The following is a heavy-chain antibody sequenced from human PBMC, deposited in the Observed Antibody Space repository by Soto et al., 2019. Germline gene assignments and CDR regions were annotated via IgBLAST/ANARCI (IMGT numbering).Heavy chain of an antibody. Sequence: GGSLRLSCAASGFTFSDYYMSWIRQAPGKGLEWVSYIGSSGSTIYYADSVKGRFTISRDNAKNSLYLQMNSLRAEDTAVYYCASLDCSSTSCYLQYNFDYWGQGTLVTVSS. CDR1: GFTFSDYY. J-gene: IGHJ4*02. CDR3: ASLDCSSTSCYLQYNFDY. D-gene: IGHD2-2*01. V-gene: IGHV3-11*01. CDR2: IGSSGSTI.